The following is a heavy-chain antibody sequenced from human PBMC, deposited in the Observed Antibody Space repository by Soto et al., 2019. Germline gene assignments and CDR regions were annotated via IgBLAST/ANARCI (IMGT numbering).Heavy chain of an antibody. CDR1: GFTVSGYG. J-gene: IGHJ5*02. Sequence: GGSLRLSCAASGFTVSGYGMHWVRQAPGKGLEWVALISYDGSNKDYADSVKGRFTISRDNSKNTLYLQMNSLRAEDTAVYYCVRCWGTGDGSNLGYNWLDPWGQGTLVTVPQ. V-gene: IGHV3-30*03. CDR2: ISYDGSNK. D-gene: IGHD1-1*01. CDR3: VRCWGTGDGSNLGYNWLDP.